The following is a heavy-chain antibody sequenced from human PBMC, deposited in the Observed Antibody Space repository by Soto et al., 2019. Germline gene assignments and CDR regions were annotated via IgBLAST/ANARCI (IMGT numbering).Heavy chain of an antibody. CDR3: ASDLGYDYIWGSYRPPYYFDY. D-gene: IGHD3-16*02. V-gene: IGHV4-34*01. CDR2: INHSGST. Sequence: SETLSLTCAVYGGSFSGYYWSWIREPPGKGLEWIGEINHSGSTNYNPPLKSRVTISVDTSKNQFSLKLSSVTAADTAVYYCASDLGYDYIWGSYRPPYYFDYWGQGTLVTVSS. J-gene: IGHJ4*02. CDR1: GGSFSGYY.